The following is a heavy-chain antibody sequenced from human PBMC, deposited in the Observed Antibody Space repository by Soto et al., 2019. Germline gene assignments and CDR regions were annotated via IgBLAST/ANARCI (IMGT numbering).Heavy chain of an antibody. Sequence: QVQLQESGPGLVKPSETLSLTCTVSGGSVSSGSYYWSWIRQPPGKGLEWIGYIYYSGSTNYNPSLTCRVPISVDTSKNQFSLKLSSVTAADTAVYYCARVPYYDSSGFSFDYWGQGTLVTVSS. J-gene: IGHJ4*02. CDR1: GGSVSSGSYY. CDR2: IYYSGST. V-gene: IGHV4-61*01. CDR3: ARVPYYDSSGFSFDY. D-gene: IGHD3-22*01.